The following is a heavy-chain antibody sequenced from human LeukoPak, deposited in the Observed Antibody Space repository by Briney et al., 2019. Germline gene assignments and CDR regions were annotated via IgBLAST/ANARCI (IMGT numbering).Heavy chain of an antibody. Sequence: GASVKVSCKASGYTYTSYGISWVRQAPGQGLEWMGWISAYNGNTNYAQKLQGRVTMTTDTSTSTDYMELRSLRSDDTAVYYCARDTRFLYYYGSGSYYTAFDYWGQGTLVTVSS. V-gene: IGHV1-18*01. CDR1: GYTYTSYG. CDR2: ISAYNGNT. D-gene: IGHD3-10*01. J-gene: IGHJ4*02. CDR3: ARDTRFLYYYGSGSYYTAFDY.